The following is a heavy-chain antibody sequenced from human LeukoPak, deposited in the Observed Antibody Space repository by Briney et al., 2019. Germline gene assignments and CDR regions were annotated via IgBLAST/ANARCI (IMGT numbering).Heavy chain of an antibody. CDR2: ISYDGSNK. CDR1: GFTFSSYG. CDR3: AKLGATTDYYYMDV. J-gene: IGHJ6*03. V-gene: IGHV3-30*18. Sequence: GGSLRLSCAAPGFTFSSYGMHWVRQAPGKGLEWVAVISYDGSNKYYADSVKGRFTISRDNSKNTLYLQMNSLRAEDTAVYYCAKLGATTDYYYMDVWGKGTTVTVSS. D-gene: IGHD1-26*01.